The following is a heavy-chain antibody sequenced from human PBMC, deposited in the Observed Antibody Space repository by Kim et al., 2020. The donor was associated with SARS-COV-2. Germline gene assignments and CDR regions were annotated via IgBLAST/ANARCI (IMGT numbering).Heavy chain of an antibody. CDR1: GFTFGDYA. J-gene: IGHJ5*02. Sequence: GGSLRLSCTASGFTFGDYAMSWFRQAPGKGLEWVGFIRSKAYGGTTEYAASVKGRFTISRDDSKSIAYLQMNSLKTEDTAVYYCTRDRFYCSSTSCPNWFDTWGEGTLVTLS. CDR2: IRSKAYGGTT. D-gene: IGHD2-2*01. CDR3: TRDRFYCSSTSCPNWFDT. V-gene: IGHV3-49*03.